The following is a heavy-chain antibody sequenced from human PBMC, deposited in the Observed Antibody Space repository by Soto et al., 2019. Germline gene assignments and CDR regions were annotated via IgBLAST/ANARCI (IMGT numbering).Heavy chain of an antibody. D-gene: IGHD3-10*01. Sequence: QVQLQESGPGLVKPSQTLSLTCTVSGDSVSSGGAYWSWIRQHPGKGLEWIGYIYYSGSANYTPSLTSRLTISLNTAQNPDSLMLSYVSAADTAVYYCARLTSRYYEILSCSFDYWGRGTLVTVSS. V-gene: IGHV4-31*03. CDR1: GDSVSSGGAY. J-gene: IGHJ4*02. CDR3: ARLTSRYYEILSCSFDY. CDR2: IYYSGSA.